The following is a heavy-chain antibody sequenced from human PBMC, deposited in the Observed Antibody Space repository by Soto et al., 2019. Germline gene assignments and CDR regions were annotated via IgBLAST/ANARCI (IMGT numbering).Heavy chain of an antibody. CDR3: AKDEAGYYYYGMDV. Sequence: GGSLRLSCAASGFTFSDYYMSWIRQAPGKGLEWVSYISSSGSTIYYADSVKGRFTISRDNAKNSLYLQMNSLRAEDTAVYYCAKDEAGYYYYGMDVWGQGTTVTGSS. V-gene: IGHV3-11*01. J-gene: IGHJ6*02. CDR1: GFTFSDYY. CDR2: ISSSGSTI.